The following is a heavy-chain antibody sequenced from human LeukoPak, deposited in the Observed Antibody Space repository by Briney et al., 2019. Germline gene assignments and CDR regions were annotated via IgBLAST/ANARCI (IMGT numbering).Heavy chain of an antibody. V-gene: IGHV1-46*01. CDR2: VNPSGGSA. J-gene: IGHJ3*02. D-gene: IGHD3-10*01. CDR3: ARDGSPHVFDI. CDR1: GYTFTNYE. Sequence: ASVKVSCKAFGYTFTNYEIHWVRQAPGQGLEWMGIVNPSGGSATYPQKFQGRVTMTRDTSTSTVYMEVSSLRSEDTAVYYCARDGSPHVFDIWGQGTKVTVSS.